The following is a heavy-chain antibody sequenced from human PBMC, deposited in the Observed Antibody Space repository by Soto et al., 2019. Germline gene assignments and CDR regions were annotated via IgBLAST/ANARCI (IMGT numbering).Heavy chain of an antibody. CDR3: ARKYYDFWSGYYNHTTHYYYYYMDV. Sequence: PGESLKISCKGSGYSFTSYWIGWVRQMPGKGLEWMGIIYPGDFDTRYSPSFQGQVTISADKSISTAYLQWSSLKASDTAMYYCARKYYDFWSGYYNHTTHYYYYYMDVWGKGTTVTV. J-gene: IGHJ6*03. CDR2: IYPGDFDT. CDR1: GYSFTSYW. D-gene: IGHD3-3*01. V-gene: IGHV5-51*01.